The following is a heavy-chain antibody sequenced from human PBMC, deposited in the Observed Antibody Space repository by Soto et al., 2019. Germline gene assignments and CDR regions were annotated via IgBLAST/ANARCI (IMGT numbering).Heavy chain of an antibody. Sequence: SETLSLTCAVSGDSISSGGYSWSWIRQPPGKGLEWIGYIYHSGSTYYNPSLKSRVTISVDRSKNQFSLKLSSVTAADTAVYYCARAYYCGSGTLGWFDPWGQGTLVTVSS. J-gene: IGHJ5*02. D-gene: IGHD3-10*01. CDR2: IYHSGST. CDR3: ARAYYCGSGTLGWFDP. CDR1: GDSISSGGYS. V-gene: IGHV4-30-2*01.